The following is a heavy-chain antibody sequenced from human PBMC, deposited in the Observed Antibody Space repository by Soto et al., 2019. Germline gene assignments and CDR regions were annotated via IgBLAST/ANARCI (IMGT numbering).Heavy chain of an antibody. V-gene: IGHV3-23*01. CDR1: GFTFSSYA. D-gene: IGHD2-2*01. CDR3: AKARGSRSPAPGSY. J-gene: IGHJ4*02. Sequence: PGGSLRLSCAASGFTFSSYAMSWVRQAPGKGLEWVSAISGSGDITYYADSVKGRFTISRDNSKNTLYPQMNSLRAEDTAVYYCAKARGSRSPAPGSYWGQGTLVTVSS. CDR2: ISGSGDIT.